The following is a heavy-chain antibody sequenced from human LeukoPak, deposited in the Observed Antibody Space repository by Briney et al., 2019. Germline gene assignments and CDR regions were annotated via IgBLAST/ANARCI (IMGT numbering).Heavy chain of an antibody. CDR2: ITSSSTNI. CDR1: GFTFSTYN. CDR3: ATSGNYYLKY. D-gene: IGHD1-26*01. V-gene: IGHV3-48*02. J-gene: IGHJ4*02. Sequence: GGSLRLSCAASGFTFSTYNMNWVRQAPGKGLEWVSHITSSSTNIYYADSVKGRFTISRDNAKNALSLQMNSQRDEDTAVYYCATSGNYYLKYWGQGTLVTVSS.